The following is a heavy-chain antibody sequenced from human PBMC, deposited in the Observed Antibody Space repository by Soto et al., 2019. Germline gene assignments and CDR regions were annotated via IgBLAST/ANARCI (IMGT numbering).Heavy chain of an antibody. CDR3: ARDCWDWLLTGPFEGWFDP. CDR1: GGTFSSYA. V-gene: IGHV1-69*13. Sequence: SVKVSCKASGGTFSSYAISWVRQAPGQGIEWMGGIIPIFGTANYAQKFQGRVTITADESTSTAYMELSSLRSEDTAVYYCARDCWDWLLTGPFEGWFDPWGQGTLVTVSS. D-gene: IGHD3-3*01. CDR2: IIPIFGTA. J-gene: IGHJ5*02.